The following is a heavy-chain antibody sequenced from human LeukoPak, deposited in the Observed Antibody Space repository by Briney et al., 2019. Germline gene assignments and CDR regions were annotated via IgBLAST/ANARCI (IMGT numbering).Heavy chain of an antibody. D-gene: IGHD5-12*01. V-gene: IGHV3-23*01. J-gene: IGHJ4*02. CDR3: AQDGAWLRFDH. CDR2: ISPGGDIK. Sequence: PGRSLRLSCAASGFIFSRYAMHWVRQAPGMGLEWVSGISPGGDIKYYADSVKGRFVISRDNSKNTVYLQMNSLRVDDTARYYCAQDGAWLRFDHWGQGTLVTVSS. CDR1: GFIFSRYA.